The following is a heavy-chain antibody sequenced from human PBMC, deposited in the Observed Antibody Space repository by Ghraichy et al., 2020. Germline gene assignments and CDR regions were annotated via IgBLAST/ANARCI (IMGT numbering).Heavy chain of an antibody. CDR1: GFTVSSNY. Sequence: GSLNISCAASGFTVSSNYMSWVRQAPGKGLEWVSVIYSGGSTYYADSVKGRFTISRDNSKNTLYLQMNNLRAEDTAVYYCARGAMTTGTIFDYWGQGTLVTVSS. V-gene: IGHV3-66*01. CDR3: ARGAMTTGTIFDY. J-gene: IGHJ4*02. D-gene: IGHD4-17*01. CDR2: IYSGGST.